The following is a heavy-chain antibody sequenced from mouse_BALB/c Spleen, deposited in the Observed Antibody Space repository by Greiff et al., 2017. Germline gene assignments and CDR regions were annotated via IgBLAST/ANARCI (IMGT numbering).Heavy chain of an antibody. J-gene: IGHJ2*01. CDR3: ARDPLRLPFDY. Sequence: EVKLQESGPGLVKPSQSLSLTCSVTGYSITSGYYWNWIRQFPGNKLEWMGYISYDGSNNYNPSLKNRISITRDTSKNQFFLKLNSVTTEDTATYYCARDPLRLPFDYWGQGTTLTVSS. CDR2: ISYDGSN. D-gene: IGHD1-2*01. V-gene: IGHV3-6*02. CDR1: GYSITSGYY.